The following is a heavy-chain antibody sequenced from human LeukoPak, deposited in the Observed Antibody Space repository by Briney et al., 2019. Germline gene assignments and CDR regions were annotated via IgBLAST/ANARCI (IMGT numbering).Heavy chain of an antibody. Sequence: GGSLRLSCAVSGLTVSNNYMSWVRQAPGKGLEWVSVIYSGGSTYYADSVKGRFTISRDNSKNTVYLQMNSLRDEDTAVYYCARDLLSVDGVYGMDVWGQGTTVTVSS. J-gene: IGHJ6*02. CDR1: GLTVSNNY. CDR3: ARDLLSVDGVYGMDV. D-gene: IGHD6-19*01. CDR2: IYSGGST. V-gene: IGHV3-53*01.